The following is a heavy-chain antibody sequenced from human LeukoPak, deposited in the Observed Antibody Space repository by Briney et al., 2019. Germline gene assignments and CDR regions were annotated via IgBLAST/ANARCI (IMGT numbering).Heavy chain of an antibody. CDR2: NSGSGDNT. V-gene: IGHV3-23*01. J-gene: IGHJ6*01. CDR3: AKMKGHPLPKYYMDV. D-gene: IGHD1-26*01. CDR1: GFTFSGLA. Sequence: GGSLRLSCAASGFTFSGLAMSWVRRTPGKGMEWVSGNSGSGDNTLYADSVKGRFTISRDNSKNTKYLEMNSLRAEDTAIYYCAKMKGHPLPKYYMDVWGQGTTVTVSS.